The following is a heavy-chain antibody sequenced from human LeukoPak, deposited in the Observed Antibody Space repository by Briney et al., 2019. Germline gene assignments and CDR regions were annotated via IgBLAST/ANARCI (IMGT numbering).Heavy chain of an antibody. CDR2: ISSSSSYI. V-gene: IGHV3-21*01. Sequence: GGSLRLSCAASGFTFSSYSMNWVRQAPGKGLEWVSSISSSSSYIYYADSVKGRFTISRDNAKSSLYLQTNSLRAEDTAVYYCARESTWEPGRGWFDPWGQGTLVTVSS. CDR3: ARESTWEPGRGWFDP. CDR1: GFTFSSYS. J-gene: IGHJ5*02. D-gene: IGHD1-26*01.